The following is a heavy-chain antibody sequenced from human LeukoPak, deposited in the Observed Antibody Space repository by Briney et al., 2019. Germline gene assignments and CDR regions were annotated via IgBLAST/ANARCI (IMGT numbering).Heavy chain of an antibody. J-gene: IGHJ6*03. CDR2: INHSGST. Sequence: SETLSLTCAVYGGSFSGYYWSWIRQPPGKGLEWIGEINHSGSTNYNPSLESRVTMSVDTSNNRLSLRLTSVTAADTAVYYCARDSKASPGAFQIRGASFMDVWGKGTTVIISS. V-gene: IGHV4-34*01. CDR3: ARDSKASPGAFQIRGASFMDV. CDR1: GGSFSGYY. D-gene: IGHD3-10*01.